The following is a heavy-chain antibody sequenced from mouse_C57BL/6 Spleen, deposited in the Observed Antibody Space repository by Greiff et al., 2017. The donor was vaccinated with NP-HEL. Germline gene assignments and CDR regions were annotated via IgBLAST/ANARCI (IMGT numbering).Heavy chain of an antibody. CDR3: ARDYSNYVGFAY. J-gene: IGHJ3*01. CDR2: INPSSGYT. V-gene: IGHV1-4*01. CDR1: GYTFTSYT. Sequence: VKLMESGAELARPGASVKMSCKASGYTFTSYTMHWVKQRPGQGLEWIGYINPSSGYTKYNQKFKDKATLTADKSSSTAYMQLSSLTSEDSAVYYCARDYSNYVGFAYWGQGTLVTVSA. D-gene: IGHD2-5*01.